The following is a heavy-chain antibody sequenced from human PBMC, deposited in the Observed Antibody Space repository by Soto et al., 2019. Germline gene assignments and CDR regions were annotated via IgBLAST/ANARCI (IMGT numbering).Heavy chain of an antibody. CDR3: ARATTVTTGYDY. CDR2: ISSSSSYI. Sequence: GGSLRLSCAASGFTFSSYSMNWVRQAPGKGLEWVSSISSSSSYIYYADSVKGRFTISRDSAKNSLYLQMNSLRAEDTAVYYCARATTVTTGYDYWGQGTLVTVSS. V-gene: IGHV3-21*01. J-gene: IGHJ4*02. D-gene: IGHD4-17*01. CDR1: GFTFSSYS.